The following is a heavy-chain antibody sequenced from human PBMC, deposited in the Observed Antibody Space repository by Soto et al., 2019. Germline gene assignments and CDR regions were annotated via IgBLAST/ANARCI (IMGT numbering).Heavy chain of an antibody. CDR2: INPYGGAA. Sequence: GASVKVSCTASGYTFTSPWMHCVRQAPGQGLEWMGIINPYGGAATYAEKFQGRVTMTRDTSTATDYMEPSSLRSEDTAMYYCARDRSHSSAYWWLDPWGQGTLVTVSS. V-gene: IGHV1-46*01. D-gene: IGHD3-22*01. CDR3: ARDRSHSSAYWWLDP. CDR1: GYTFTSPW. J-gene: IGHJ5*02.